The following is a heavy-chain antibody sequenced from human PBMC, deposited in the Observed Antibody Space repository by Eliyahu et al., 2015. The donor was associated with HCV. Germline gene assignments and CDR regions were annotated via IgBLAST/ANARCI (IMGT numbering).Heavy chain of an antibody. CDR1: ADSIGSDY. CDR3: ARVARYEDYGMDV. V-gene: IGHV4-4*07. D-gene: IGHD2-2*01. CDR2: IHGSGGT. J-gene: IGHJ6*02. Sequence: QVQLQESGPGLVKPSETLSLTCTVSADSIGSDYWIWIRQPAEKGLXWIGRIHGSGGTNYNPSLKSRVTMSVDTSKNQFSLNLSSVTAADTAVYFCARVARYEDYGMDVWGQGTTVIVSS.